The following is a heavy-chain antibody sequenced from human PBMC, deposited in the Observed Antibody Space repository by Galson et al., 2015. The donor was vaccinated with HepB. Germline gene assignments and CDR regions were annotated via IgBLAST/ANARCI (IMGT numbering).Heavy chain of an antibody. CDR2: IIPIFGTA. J-gene: IGHJ4*02. CDR1: GGTFSSYA. D-gene: IGHD3-3*01. Sequence: SVKVSCKASGGTFSSYAISWVRQAPGQGLEWMGGIIPIFGTANYAQKFQGRVTIIADESTSTAYMELSSLRSEDTAVYYCARGRFLEWLLAFDYWGQGTLVTVSS. CDR3: ARGRFLEWLLAFDY. V-gene: IGHV1-69*13.